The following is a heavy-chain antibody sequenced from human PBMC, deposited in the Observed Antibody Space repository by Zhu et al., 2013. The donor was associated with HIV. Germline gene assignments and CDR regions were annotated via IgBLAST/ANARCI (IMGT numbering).Heavy chain of an antibody. CDR1: GYTFTGYF. V-gene: IGHV1-2*02. CDR3: ARDLYSTSSRPFDI. Sequence: QVQLVQSGAEVKKPGASVKVSCKASGYTFTGYFMHWVRRAPGQGLEWMGWINPNSGATNYAQNFQGRVTMTRDTSISTVYMDLSRLGSDDTAVYYCARDLYSTSSRPFDIWGQGTMVTVSS. D-gene: IGHD6-6*01. CDR2: INPNSGAT. J-gene: IGHJ3*02.